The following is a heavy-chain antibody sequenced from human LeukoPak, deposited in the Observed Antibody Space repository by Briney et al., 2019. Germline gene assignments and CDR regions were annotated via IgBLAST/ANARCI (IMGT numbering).Heavy chain of an antibody. CDR1: GFTFTYYA. Sequence: PGGSLRLSCAASGFTFTYYAMNWVRQAPGKGLEWVGLISYDGGNKYYADSVKGRFTISRDNSKNTLYLQMNSLRAEDTAVYYCAKDHEGFGEFPYYFDYWGQGTLVTVSS. CDR2: ISYDGGNK. V-gene: IGHV3-30-3*01. J-gene: IGHJ4*02. D-gene: IGHD3-10*01. CDR3: AKDHEGFGEFPYYFDY.